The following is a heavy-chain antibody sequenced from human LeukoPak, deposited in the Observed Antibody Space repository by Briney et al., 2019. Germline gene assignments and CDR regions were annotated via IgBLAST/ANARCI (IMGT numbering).Heavy chain of an antibody. D-gene: IGHD6-13*01. Sequence: PSGTLSLTCAVSGGSISSSNWWSWVRQPPGKGLEWIGEIYHSGSTNYNPSLKSRVTISVDKSKNQFSLKLSSVTAADTAVYYCAREREYSSSWYGYYYYGMDVWGQGTTVTVSS. CDR1: GGSISSSNW. V-gene: IGHV4-4*02. CDR2: IYHSGST. CDR3: AREREYSSSWYGYYYYGMDV. J-gene: IGHJ6*02.